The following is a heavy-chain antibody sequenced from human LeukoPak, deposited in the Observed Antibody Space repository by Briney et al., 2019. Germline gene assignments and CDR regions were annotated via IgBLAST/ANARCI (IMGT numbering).Heavy chain of an antibody. CDR3: ARDPRGAGIIGTT. J-gene: IGHJ4*02. CDR1: GFTFSNYN. CDR2: ISSSSSYI. V-gene: IGHV3-21*01. Sequence: GGSLRLSCAASGFTFSNYNMNWVRQAPGKGLEWVSSISSSSSYIYYADSLKGRFTISRDNAKNSLYLQMNSLRVEDTAVYYCARDPRGAGIIGTTWGQGTLVTVSS. D-gene: IGHD1-7*01.